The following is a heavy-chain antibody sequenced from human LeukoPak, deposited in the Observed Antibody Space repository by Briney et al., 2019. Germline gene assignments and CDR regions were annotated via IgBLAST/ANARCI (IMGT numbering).Heavy chain of an antibody. V-gene: IGHV4-59*01. Sequence: SETLSLTCTVSGGSISNYYWSWIRQPPGEGLEWIGYIYYSGSTNYNPSLKSRVIISVDTSKNQFSLKLTSVTAADTGVYFCARGRGYGYGVDYWGQGTLVTVSS. J-gene: IGHJ4*02. CDR1: GGSISNYY. CDR3: ARGRGYGYGVDY. D-gene: IGHD5-18*01. CDR2: IYYSGST.